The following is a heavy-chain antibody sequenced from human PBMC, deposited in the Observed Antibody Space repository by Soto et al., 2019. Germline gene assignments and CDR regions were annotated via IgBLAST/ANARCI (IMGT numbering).Heavy chain of an antibody. CDR3: AKALGELSPESFDY. CDR2: MSYDGNNQ. J-gene: IGHJ4*02. CDR1: GFTFSSYA. Sequence: GGSLRLSCAASGFTFSSYAMHWVRQAPGKGLEWVAIMSYDGNNQYYADSVKGRFTISRDNFKNTLYLQMNSLRAEDTAVYYCAKALGELSPESFDYWGQGILVTVSS. V-gene: IGHV3-30*18. D-gene: IGHD3-16*02.